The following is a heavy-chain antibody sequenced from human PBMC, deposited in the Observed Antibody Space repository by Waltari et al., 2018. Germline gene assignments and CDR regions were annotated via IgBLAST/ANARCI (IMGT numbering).Heavy chain of an antibody. D-gene: IGHD1-26*01. J-gene: IGHJ6*02. CDR1: GFTFSSYS. CDR3: ARQVGATTGYYYGMDV. CDR2: ISSSSSYI. Sequence: EVQLVESGGGLVKPGGSLRLSCAASGFTFSSYSMNWVRQAPGKGLEWVSSISSSSSYIYYADSVKGRFTIARDNAKNTLYLQMNRLRAEDTAVYYCARQVGATTGYYYGMDVWGQGTTVTVSS. V-gene: IGHV3-21*01.